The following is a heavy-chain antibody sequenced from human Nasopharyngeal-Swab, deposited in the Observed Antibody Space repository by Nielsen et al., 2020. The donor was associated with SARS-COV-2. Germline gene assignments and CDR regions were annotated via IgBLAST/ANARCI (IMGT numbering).Heavy chain of an antibody. J-gene: IGHJ4*02. CDR1: GFTFSSYD. CDR3: AKDTDPVAGPFDY. CDR2: ISSSGSTI. V-gene: IGHV3-48*03. D-gene: IGHD6-19*01. Sequence: GESLKISCAASGFTFSSYDMNWVRQAPGKGLEWVSYISSSGSTIYYADSVKGRFTISRDNAKNSLYLQMNSLRAEDTALYYCAKDTDPVAGPFDYWGQGTLVTVSS.